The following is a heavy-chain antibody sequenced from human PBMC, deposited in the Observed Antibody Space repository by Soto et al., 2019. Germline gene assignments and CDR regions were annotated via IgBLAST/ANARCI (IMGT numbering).Heavy chain of an antibody. J-gene: IGHJ6*02. V-gene: IGHV3-21*01. CDR3: ARDRIAAAGTGGMDV. Sequence: EVELVESGGGLVKPGGSLRLSCAASGFTFSRYSMNWVRQAPGKGLEWVSSISSSSSYIYYADSVKGRFTISRDNAKNSLYLQMNSLRAEDTAVYYCARDRIAAAGTGGMDVWGQGTTVTVSS. CDR2: ISSSSSYI. D-gene: IGHD6-13*01. CDR1: GFTFSRYS.